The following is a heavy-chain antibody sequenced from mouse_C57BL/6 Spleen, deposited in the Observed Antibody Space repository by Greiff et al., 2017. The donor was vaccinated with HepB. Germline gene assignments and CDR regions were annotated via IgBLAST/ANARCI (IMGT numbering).Heavy chain of an antibody. J-gene: IGHJ3*01. Sequence: EVQRVESGGGLVKPGGSLKLSCATSGFTFSSYAMSWVRQTPEKRLEWVATISDGGSYTYYPDNVKGRFTISRDNAKNNLYLQMSHLKSEDTAMYYWARDRHHTNDYDKFAYGCQGTLVTVSA. V-gene: IGHV5-4*01. CDR2: ISDGGSYT. CDR1: GFTFSSYA. D-gene: IGHD2-4*01. CDR3: ARDRHHTNDYDKFAY.